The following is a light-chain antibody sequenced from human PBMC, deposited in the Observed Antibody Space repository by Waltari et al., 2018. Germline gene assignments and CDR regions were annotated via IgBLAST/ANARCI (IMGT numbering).Light chain of an antibody. J-gene: IGLJ2*01. CDR1: RSNIGTNY. CDR3: GTWDSSLTAAVV. CDR2: DNN. Sequence: QSVLTQPPSVSAAPGQTVTISCSGSRSNIGTNYVSWYQQVPGTAPKLLIFDNNKRPSGIPARFSGSKSGTSAALAITGLQTGDEADYYCGTWDSSLTAAVVFGGGTRLTVL. V-gene: IGLV1-51*01.